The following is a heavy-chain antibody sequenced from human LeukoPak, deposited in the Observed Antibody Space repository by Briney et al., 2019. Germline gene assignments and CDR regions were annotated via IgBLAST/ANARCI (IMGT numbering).Heavy chain of an antibody. Sequence: GGSLRLSCAASGFTFSSYWMSWVRQAPGKGLEWVSLISGDGGSTYYADSVKGRFTISRDNSKNSLYLQMNSLRTVDTALYYCAKDSVGQYFDYWGQGTLVTVSS. CDR3: AKDSVGQYFDY. J-gene: IGHJ4*02. V-gene: IGHV3-43*02. CDR1: GFTFSSYW. CDR2: ISGDGGST. D-gene: IGHD1-26*01.